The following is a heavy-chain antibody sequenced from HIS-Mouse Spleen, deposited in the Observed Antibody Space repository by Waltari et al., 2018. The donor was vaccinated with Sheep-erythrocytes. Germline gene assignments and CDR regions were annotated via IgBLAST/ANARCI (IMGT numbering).Heavy chain of an antibody. CDR2: ISSSISYI. D-gene: IGHD1-26*01. CDR1: GFTFSSYS. CDR3: ARVASGATFDY. J-gene: IGHJ4*02. Sequence: EVQLVESGGGLVKPGGSLRLSCAASGFTFSSYSMNWVRQAPGKGLEWFSSISSSISYIYYADSVKGRFTISRDNAKNSLYLQMNSLRAEDTAVYYCARVASGATFDYWGQGTLVTVSS. V-gene: IGHV3-21*01.